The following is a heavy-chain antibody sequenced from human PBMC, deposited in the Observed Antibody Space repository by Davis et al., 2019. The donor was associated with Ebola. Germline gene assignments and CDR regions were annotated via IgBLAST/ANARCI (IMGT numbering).Heavy chain of an antibody. Sequence: APVKVSCKASGYTFTRYDINWVRQATGQGLEWMGWMNPNSDKTVYAQKFQGRVTITRNTSVSTVYMELNSLRSEDTAVYFCARVLSSYYGMDVWGQGTTVTVSS. CDR3: ARVLSSYYGMDV. CDR2: MNPNSDKT. J-gene: IGHJ6*02. V-gene: IGHV1-8*03. D-gene: IGHD3-16*01. CDR1: GYTFTRYD.